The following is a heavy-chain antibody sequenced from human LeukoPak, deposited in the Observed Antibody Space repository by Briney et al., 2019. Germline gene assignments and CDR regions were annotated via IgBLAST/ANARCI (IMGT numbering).Heavy chain of an antibody. CDR2: VTYDGSKA. V-gene: IGHV3-30*18. Sequence: GGSLRLSCAASGFTFRNYGMHWVRQVPGKGLEWLGVVTYDGSKAFYADSVKGRLTISRDNSKNTLYLQMNTLRVEDRAVYFCAKDQRTMTRRMDVWGQGTAVIVSS. J-gene: IGHJ6*02. D-gene: IGHD2-2*01. CDR1: GFTFRNYG. CDR3: AKDQRTMTRRMDV.